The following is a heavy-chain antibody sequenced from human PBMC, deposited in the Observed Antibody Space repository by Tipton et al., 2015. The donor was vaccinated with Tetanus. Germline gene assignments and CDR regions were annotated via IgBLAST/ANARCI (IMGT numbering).Heavy chain of an antibody. CDR1: GYTFTSYN. D-gene: IGHD2/OR15-2a*01. CDR2: MNPNSGNT. J-gene: IGHJ6*02. CDR3: ARGFSMGVGYGMDV. V-gene: IGHV1-8*01. Sequence: QVQLVQSGAEVKKPWASVKVSCKASGYTFTSYNINWVRQATGQGLEWMGWMNPNSGNTGYAQKFQGRVTMTRNTSISTAYMELSGLRSEDTAVYYCARGFSMGVGYGMDVWGQGTTVTVSS.